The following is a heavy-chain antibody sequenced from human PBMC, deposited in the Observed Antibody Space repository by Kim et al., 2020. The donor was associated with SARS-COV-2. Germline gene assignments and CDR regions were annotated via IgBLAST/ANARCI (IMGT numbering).Heavy chain of an antibody. J-gene: IGHJ4*01. Sequence: GGSLRLSCAASGFTFSSYGMHWVRQAPGKGLEWVAVISYDGSNKYYADSVKGRFTISRDNSKNTLYLQMNSLRAEDTAVYYCASDMVRGVSIKYYFDYWG. V-gene: IGHV3-33*05. CDR1: GFTFSSYG. CDR3: ASDMVRGVSIKYYFDY. D-gene: IGHD3-10*01. CDR2: ISYDGSNK.